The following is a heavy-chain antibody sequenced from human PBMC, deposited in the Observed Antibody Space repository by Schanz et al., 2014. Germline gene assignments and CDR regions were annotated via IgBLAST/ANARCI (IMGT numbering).Heavy chain of an antibody. D-gene: IGHD3-16*01. CDR2: ISVYNGNA. J-gene: IGHJ4*02. Sequence: QVQLVQSGAEVKKPGASVKVSCKASGYTFTSYGISWVRQAPGQGFEWMGWISVYNGNAKYAEKVHGRVTMTTDTSTSTAYMDLRSLRSDDTAVYYCVRLDVHDYWGQGTLVTVSA. CDR3: VRLDVHDY. CDR1: GYTFTSYG. V-gene: IGHV1-18*01.